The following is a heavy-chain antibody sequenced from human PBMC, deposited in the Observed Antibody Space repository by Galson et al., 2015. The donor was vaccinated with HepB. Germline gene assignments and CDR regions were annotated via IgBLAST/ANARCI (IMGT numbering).Heavy chain of an antibody. D-gene: IGHD6-19*01. CDR2: IHIDGSDI. J-gene: IGHJ4*02. CDR3: VRGSSDWLGLDY. Sequence: SLRLSCAASGFTFSTYWMHWARQAPGKGLVWVSHIHIDGSDIKYADSVRGRFTISRDNARNTLDLQMNSLTAEDTATYYCVRGSSDWLGLDYWGQGALVIVSS. CDR1: GFTFSTYW. V-gene: IGHV3-74*01.